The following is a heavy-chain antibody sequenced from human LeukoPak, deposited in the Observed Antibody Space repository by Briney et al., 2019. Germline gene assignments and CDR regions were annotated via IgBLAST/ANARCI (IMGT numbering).Heavy chain of an antibody. V-gene: IGHV4-30-2*01. CDR3: ARCVSGYRYYYGMDV. D-gene: IGHD3-22*01. Sequence: SETLSLTCAVSGGSISSGGYYWSWIRQPPGKGLEWIGYIYHSGSTYYNPSLKSRVTISVDRSKNQFSLKLSSVTAADTAVYYCARCVSGYRYYYGMDVWGQGTTVTVSS. CDR2: IYHSGST. J-gene: IGHJ6*02. CDR1: GGSISSGGYY.